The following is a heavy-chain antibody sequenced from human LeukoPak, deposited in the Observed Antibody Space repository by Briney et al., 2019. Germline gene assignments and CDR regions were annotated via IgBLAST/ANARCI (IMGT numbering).Heavy chain of an antibody. D-gene: IGHD2-2*02. Sequence: ASVKVSCKASGYTFTSYDINWVRQATGQGLEWMGWMNPNSGNTGYAQKSQGRVTMTRNTSISTAYMELSSLRSEDTAVYYCARVSCSSTSCYTEGVEDYYYYYMDVWGKGTTVTVSS. V-gene: IGHV1-8*01. CDR3: ARVSCSSTSCYTEGVEDYYYYYMDV. J-gene: IGHJ6*03. CDR1: GYTFTSYD. CDR2: MNPNSGNT.